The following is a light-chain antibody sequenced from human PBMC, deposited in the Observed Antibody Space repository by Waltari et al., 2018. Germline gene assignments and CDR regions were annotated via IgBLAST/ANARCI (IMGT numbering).Light chain of an antibody. CDR1: QSVGRS. CDR2: GAS. J-gene: IGKJ1*01. CDR3: QHYVRLPVS. V-gene: IGKV3-20*01. Sequence: EIVLTQSPGTLSLSPGERATLSCRASQSVGRSLTWYQQKPGQAPRLLIYGASSRATGIPDRFSGSGSGPDFSLTISRLEPEDFALYYCQHYVRLPVSFGQGTKVDIK.